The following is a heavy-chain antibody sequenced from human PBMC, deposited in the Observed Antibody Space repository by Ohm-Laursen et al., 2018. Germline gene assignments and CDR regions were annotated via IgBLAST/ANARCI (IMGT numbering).Heavy chain of an antibody. V-gene: IGHV3-23*01. CDR1: GTTLGSLA. D-gene: IGHD3-22*01. J-gene: IGHJ4*02. Sequence: SLRLSCAASGTTLGSLATSWVRQAPGKGLEWVSSIAGGNTYYADPVKGRFTISRDNSKNTLYVQMNSLRGEDTAVYYCAKDYRGYSKPIEFWGQGTQVTVSS. CDR3: AKDYRGYSKPIEF. CDR2: IAGGNT.